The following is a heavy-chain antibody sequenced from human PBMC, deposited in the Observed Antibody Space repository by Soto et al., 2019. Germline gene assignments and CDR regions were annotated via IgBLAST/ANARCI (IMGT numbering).Heavy chain of an antibody. V-gene: IGHV3-23*01. CDR1: GFTFSGYA. CDR2: INGGDGST. D-gene: IGHD4-17*01. Sequence: VQLLESGGGLVQPGGSLRLSCAASGFTFSGYAMSWVRQAPGKGLEWVSTINGGDGSTYYGDPVKGRFTISRDDSKNTLYLQMNSLRAEDTAVYYCAKIPIMTTVTHYFDYWGQGTLVTVSS. J-gene: IGHJ4*02. CDR3: AKIPIMTTVTHYFDY.